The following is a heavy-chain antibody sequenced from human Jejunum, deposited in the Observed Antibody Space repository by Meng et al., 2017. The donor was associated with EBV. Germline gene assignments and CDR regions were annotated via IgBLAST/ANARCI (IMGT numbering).Heavy chain of an antibody. J-gene: IGHJ4*02. Sequence: VTRRESGPGLVNPAQTLSLPCAVSGGSISSGRHYWTWIRQSPGKGLEWIGYIYYSAITYYNPSLESRVTISLDASTNQFSLKLNSVTAADTAMYYCATNEVRVGSGSYSTFDYWGQGTLVTVSS. V-gene: IGHV4-30-4*01. CDR3: ATNEVRVGSGSYSTFDY. CDR1: GGSISSGRHY. D-gene: IGHD3-10*01. CDR2: IYYSAIT.